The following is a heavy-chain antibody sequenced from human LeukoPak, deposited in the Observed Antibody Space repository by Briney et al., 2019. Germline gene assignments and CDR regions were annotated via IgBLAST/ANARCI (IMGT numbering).Heavy chain of an antibody. CDR2: ISGTGVST. Sequence: GGSLRLSCAASGFTFSSYGMHWVRQAPGKGLEWVSAISGTGVSTYYADSVKGRFTIARDNSKNTLYLQMNSLRAEDTAVYYCAKVPYYDFWSGHFPYFDYWGQGTLVTVSS. V-gene: IGHV3-23*01. CDR1: GFTFSSYG. D-gene: IGHD3-3*01. J-gene: IGHJ4*02. CDR3: AKVPYYDFWSGHFPYFDY.